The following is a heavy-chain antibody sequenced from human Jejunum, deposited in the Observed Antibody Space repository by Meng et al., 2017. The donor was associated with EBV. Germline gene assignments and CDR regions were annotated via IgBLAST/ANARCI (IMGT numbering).Heavy chain of an antibody. D-gene: IGHD2-8*02. Sequence: QWKLVESGGGLGKPGGSLRLSCEVSGFTFSDYSMSWMRQAPGKGLEWVSYISSGGTTIYYADSVKGRFTISRDNGKNSLYLEMNSLRADDTAMYYCASPPGGGTGGYWGQGTLVTVSS. CDR2: ISSGGTTI. CDR1: GFTFSDYS. CDR3: ASPPGGGTGGY. J-gene: IGHJ4*02. V-gene: IGHV3-11*01.